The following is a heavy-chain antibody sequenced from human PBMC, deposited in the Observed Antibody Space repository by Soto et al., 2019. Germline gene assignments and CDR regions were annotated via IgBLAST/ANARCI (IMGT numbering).Heavy chain of an antibody. CDR2: ISGSGGST. Sequence: GGSLRLSCAASGFTFSSYAMSWVRQAPGKGLEWVSAISGSGGSTDYADSVKGRFTISRDKAKNTLYLQMNSLRAEDTALYYCAKSFSSNWYDYFDYWGQGSLVTVSS. J-gene: IGHJ4*02. CDR1: GFTFSSYA. V-gene: IGHV3-23*01. D-gene: IGHD6-13*01. CDR3: AKSFSSNWYDYFDY.